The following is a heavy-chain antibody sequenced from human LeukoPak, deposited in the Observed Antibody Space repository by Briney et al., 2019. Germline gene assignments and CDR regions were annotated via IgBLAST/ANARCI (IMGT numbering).Heavy chain of an antibody. J-gene: IGHJ4*01. CDR1: GFTFTDYW. CDR2: IRQDGGEK. CDR3: ARDGTAAGLYFDL. V-gene: IGHV3-7*01. Sequence: GGSLRLSCAVSGFTFTDYWMNWVRQAPGKGLEWVASIRQDGGEKSYVDSVKGRFTISRDKTKSSLDLQINSLRAEDTAVYYCARDGTAAGLYFDLWGQGTLVTVSS. D-gene: IGHD6-13*01.